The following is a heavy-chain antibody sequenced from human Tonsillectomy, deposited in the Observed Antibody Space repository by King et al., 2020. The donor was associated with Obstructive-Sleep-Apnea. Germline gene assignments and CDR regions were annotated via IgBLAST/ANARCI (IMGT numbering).Heavy chain of an antibody. J-gene: IGHJ6*02. CDR2: IIPMSGTS. Sequence: QLVQSGAEVKKPGSSVTVSCKASGGTVTTDTISWVRQAPGQGLEWMGGIIPMSGTSHYAQKCQGRVTITADASTNIVFMQLNSLRSEDTAVYYCARDRTGMDVWGQGTSVAVSS. D-gene: IGHD3/OR15-3a*01. CDR3: ARDRTGMDV. CDR1: GGTVTTDT. V-gene: IGHV1-69*01.